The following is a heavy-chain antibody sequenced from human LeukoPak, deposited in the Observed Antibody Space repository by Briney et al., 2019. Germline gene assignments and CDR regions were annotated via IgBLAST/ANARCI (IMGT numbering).Heavy chain of an antibody. J-gene: IGHJ4*02. CDR2: ISYDGSNK. CDR1: GFTFSSYA. D-gene: IGHD6-6*01. Sequence: PGGSLRLSCAASGFTFSSYAMHWVRQAPGKGLEWVAVISYDGSNKYYADSVKGRFTISRDNSKNTLYLQMNSLRAEDTAVCYCAGLAARPYYFDYWGQGTLVTVSS. V-gene: IGHV3-30-3*01. CDR3: AGLAARPYYFDY.